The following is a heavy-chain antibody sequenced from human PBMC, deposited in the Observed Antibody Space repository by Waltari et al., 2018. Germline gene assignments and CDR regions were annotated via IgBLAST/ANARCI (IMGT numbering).Heavy chain of an antibody. V-gene: IGHV4-34*01. CDR2: INHSGRS. D-gene: IGHD1-1*01. CDR1: GGSFSGYY. J-gene: IGHJ6*02. Sequence: QVQLQQWGAGLLKPSETLSLTCAVYGGSFSGYYWSWIRHPPGKGLEWIGDINHSGRSNYNPSLNSRVTTSVGTSKNQFSLNLSSLTSADTAVYYCARTRNDEGHGMDVWGQGTTVTVSS. CDR3: ARTRNDEGHGMDV.